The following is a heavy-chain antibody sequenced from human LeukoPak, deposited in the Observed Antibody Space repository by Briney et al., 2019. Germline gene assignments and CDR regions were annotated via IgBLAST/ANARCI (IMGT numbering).Heavy chain of an antibody. CDR2: IYYSGST. CDR3: ARQYSHGFYFDY. V-gene: IGHV4-59*01. Sequence: SETLSLTCTVAGGSISSYYWSWIRQPPGKGLEWNGYIYYSGSTNNNPSLKSRVTISVDTSKNQLSLKWSSVTAADTAVYYCARQYSHGFYFDYWGQGNLVTVSS. D-gene: IGHD5-18*01. J-gene: IGHJ4*02. CDR1: GGSISSYY.